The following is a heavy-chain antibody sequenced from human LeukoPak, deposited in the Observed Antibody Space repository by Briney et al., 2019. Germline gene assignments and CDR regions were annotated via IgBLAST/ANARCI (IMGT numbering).Heavy chain of an antibody. CDR3: ARDRIVSGWFDP. CDR2: ISAYNGNT. D-gene: IGHD2-15*01. J-gene: IGHJ5*02. V-gene: IGHV1-18*04. CDR1: VFSFTGYD. Sequence: ASVKVSCKASVFSFTGYDLHWVRQAPGQGLEWMGWISAYNGNTNYAQKLQGRVTMTTDTSTSTAYMELRSLRSDDTAVYYCARDRIVSGWFDPWGQGTLVTVSS.